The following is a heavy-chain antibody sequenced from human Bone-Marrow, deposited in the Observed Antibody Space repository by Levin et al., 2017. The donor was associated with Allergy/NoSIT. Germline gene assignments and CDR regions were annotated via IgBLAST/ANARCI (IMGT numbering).Heavy chain of an antibody. V-gene: IGHV3-48*02. CDR1: GFTFNKYN. J-gene: IGHJ4*02. D-gene: IGHD3-10*01. Sequence: RPGGSLRLSCAVSGFTFNKYNMHWVRQAPGKGLEWLSFINSRSTTMYDADSVRGRFTISRDNAKNFLYLQMNSLREEDTAVYYCARDWSLGHAYGFLDHWGQGTLVTVSS. CDR3: ARDWSLGHAYGFLDH. CDR2: INSRSTTM.